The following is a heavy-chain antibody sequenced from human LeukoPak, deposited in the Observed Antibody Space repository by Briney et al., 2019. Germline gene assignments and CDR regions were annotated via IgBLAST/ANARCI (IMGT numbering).Heavy chain of an antibody. CDR3: ATDGTGWLQYIDY. CDR2: VSGSGDTT. Sequence: GRSLRLSCAASGFTFSNYAMSWVRQAPGEGLEWVSAVSGSGDTTYYADSVKGRFTISRDNSKNTLYLQMNSLRAEDTAVYYCATDGTGWLQYIDYWGQGTLVTVSS. V-gene: IGHV3-23*01. J-gene: IGHJ4*02. CDR1: GFTFSNYA. D-gene: IGHD5-24*01.